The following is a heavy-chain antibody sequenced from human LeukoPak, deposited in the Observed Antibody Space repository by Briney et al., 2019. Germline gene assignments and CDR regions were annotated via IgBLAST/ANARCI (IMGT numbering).Heavy chain of an antibody. CDR1: GGSISSGGYS. V-gene: IGHV4-31*03. D-gene: IGHD4-23*01. CDR3: ARGTTVEPPYYYYMDV. Sequence: PSQTLSLTCTVSGGSISSGGYSWSWIRQHPGKGLEWIGYIYYSGSTYYNPSLKSRVTISVDTSKNQFSLKLSSVTAADTAVYYCARGTTVEPPYYYYMDVWGKGTTVTVSS. J-gene: IGHJ6*03. CDR2: IYYSGST.